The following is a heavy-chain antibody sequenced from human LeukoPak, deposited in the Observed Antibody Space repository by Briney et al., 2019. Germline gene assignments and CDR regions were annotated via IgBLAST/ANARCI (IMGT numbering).Heavy chain of an antibody. CDR1: GGSISSGGYY. CDR2: IYHSGST. V-gene: IGHV4-30-2*01. J-gene: IGHJ5*02. CDR3: ARVIAAAAKGIWFDP. D-gene: IGHD6-13*01. Sequence: SETLSLTCTVSGGSISSGGYYWSWIRQPPGKGLEWIGYIYHSGSTYYNPSLKSRVTISVDRSKNQFSLELSSVTAADTAVYYCARVIAAAAKGIWFDPWGQGTLVTVSS.